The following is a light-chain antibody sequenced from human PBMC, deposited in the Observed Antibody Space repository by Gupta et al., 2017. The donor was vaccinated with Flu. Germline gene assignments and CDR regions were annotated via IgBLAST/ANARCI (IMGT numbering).Light chain of an antibody. CDR3: CSDAGSDVYV. J-gene: IGLJ1*01. V-gene: IGLV2-23*01. CDR1: SSDVGRFNL. CDR2: EGS. Sequence: SITISCTGTSSDVGRFNLVSWYQQYPGKAPNLIIYEGSRRPSGVSIRFSGSKSGNTASLTISGLQAEDDADYYCCSDAGSDVYVFGTGTKVTVL.